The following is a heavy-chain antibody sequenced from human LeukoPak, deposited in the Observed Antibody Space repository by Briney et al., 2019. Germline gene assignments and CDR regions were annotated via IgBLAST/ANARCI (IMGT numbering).Heavy chain of an antibody. J-gene: IGHJ5*02. CDR2: IYTSGST. D-gene: IGHD1-7*01. V-gene: IGHV4-61*02. CDR3: ARYNWNYVGWFDP. Sequence: SETLSLTCTVSGGSISSGSYYWSWIRQPAGKGLEWIGRIYTSGSTNYNPSLKSRVTISVDTSKNQFSLKLSSVTAADTAVYYCARYNWNYVGWFDPWGQGTLVTVSS. CDR1: GGSISSGSYY.